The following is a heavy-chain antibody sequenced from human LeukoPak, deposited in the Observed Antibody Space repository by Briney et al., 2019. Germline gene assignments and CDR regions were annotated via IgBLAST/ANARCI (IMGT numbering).Heavy chain of an antibody. Sequence: ASVTVSCKASGYTFTGYYMHWVRQAPGQGLEWMGWINPNSGGTNYAQKFQGRVTMTRDTSISTAYMELSRLRSDDTAVYYCARAASVVVTPVYKYWGQGTLVTVSS. V-gene: IGHV1-2*02. CDR1: GYTFTGYY. CDR3: ARAASVVVTPVYKY. D-gene: IGHD3-22*01. CDR2: INPNSGGT. J-gene: IGHJ4*02.